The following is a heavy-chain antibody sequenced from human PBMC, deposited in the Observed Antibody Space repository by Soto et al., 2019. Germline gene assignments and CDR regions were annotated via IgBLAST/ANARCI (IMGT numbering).Heavy chain of an antibody. CDR1: GFTFSSYS. J-gene: IGHJ4*02. V-gene: IGHV3-21*01. CDR3: ARVSLRRDGYIGYFDY. CDR2: ISSSSSYI. D-gene: IGHD5-12*01. Sequence: GGSLRLSCAASGFTFSSYSMNWVRQAPGKGLEWVSSISSSSSYIYYADSVKGRFTISGDNAKNSLYLQMNSLRAEDTAVYYCARVSLRRDGYIGYFDYWGQGTLVTVSS.